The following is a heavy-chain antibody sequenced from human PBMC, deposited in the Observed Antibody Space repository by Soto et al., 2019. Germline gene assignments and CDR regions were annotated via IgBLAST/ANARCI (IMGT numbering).Heavy chain of an antibody. CDR1: GGSISSSDYY. D-gene: IGHD6-25*01. J-gene: IGHJ4*02. V-gene: IGHV4-31*03. CDR3: ARGLSAATVVTFYFDY. Sequence: SETLSLTCTVSGGSISSSDYYWSWIRQHPGKGLEWIGYIYYSGNTYYNPSLKSRLTISVDTSKNQFSLKLNSVTAADTAVYYCARGLSAATVVTFYFDYWGQGTLVTVSS. CDR2: IYYSGNT.